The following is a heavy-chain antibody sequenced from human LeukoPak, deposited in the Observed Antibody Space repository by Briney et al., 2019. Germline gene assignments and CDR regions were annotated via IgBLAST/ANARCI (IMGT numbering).Heavy chain of an antibody. CDR2: ISYDGSNK. CDR3: ARVWSIAVAGPNWFDP. Sequence: SGGSLRLSCAASGFTFSTSGMHWVRQAPGKGLEWVAVISYDGSNKYYADSVKGRFAISRDNSKDTLYLQMNSLRAEDTAVYYCARVWSIAVAGPNWFDPWGQGTLVTVSS. V-gene: IGHV3-30*03. D-gene: IGHD6-19*01. J-gene: IGHJ5*02. CDR1: GFTFSTSG.